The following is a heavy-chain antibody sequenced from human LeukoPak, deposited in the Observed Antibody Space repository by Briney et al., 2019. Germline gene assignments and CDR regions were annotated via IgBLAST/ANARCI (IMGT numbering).Heavy chain of an antibody. CDR1: GGSISSYY. V-gene: IGHV4-59*08. Sequence: WEPLSLTCTSSGGSISSYYWSWIRQPPGKGQEWIGYIYYSGSTNYTPSLKSRVTISVDTSKNQFSLKLSSVTAADTAVYYCARTTTLADSLYYFDYWGQGTLVTVSS. J-gene: IGHJ4*02. CDR2: IYYSGST. CDR3: ARTTTLADSLYYFDY. D-gene: IGHD1-1*01.